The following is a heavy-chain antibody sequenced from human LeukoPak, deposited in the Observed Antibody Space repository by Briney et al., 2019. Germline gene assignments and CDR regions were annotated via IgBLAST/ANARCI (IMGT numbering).Heavy chain of an antibody. V-gene: IGHV4-61*02. Sequence: SETLSLTCTVSGGFISSSSYYWGWIRQPAGKGLEWIGRIYPSGSTNYNPSLSSRVTMSVDTSKNQFSLKLSSVTAADTAMYYCARALGYFGSGGEAWGQGTLVTVSS. CDR3: ARALGYFGSGGEA. CDR2: IYPSGST. J-gene: IGHJ5*02. D-gene: IGHD3-10*01. CDR1: GGFISSSSYY.